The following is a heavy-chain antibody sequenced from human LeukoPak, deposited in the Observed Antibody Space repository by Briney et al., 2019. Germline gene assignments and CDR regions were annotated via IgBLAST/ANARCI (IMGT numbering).Heavy chain of an antibody. J-gene: IGHJ4*02. CDR1: GGSISSSSYY. CDR3: ARERYYYDSSSEGNF. D-gene: IGHD3-22*01. V-gene: IGHV4-39*01. Sequence: KPSVTLSLTCTVSGGSISSSSYYWGWIRQPPGKGLEWIGSIYYSGNTYYNPSLKSRVTISVDTSKNQFYLKLSSVTAADTAVYYCARERYYYDSSSEGNFWGQGTLVTVSS. CDR2: IYYSGNT.